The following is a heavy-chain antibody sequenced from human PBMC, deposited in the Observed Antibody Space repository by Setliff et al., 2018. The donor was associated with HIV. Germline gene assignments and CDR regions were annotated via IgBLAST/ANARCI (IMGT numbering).Heavy chain of an antibody. CDR1: GYTFSSHV. CDR2: INPDNGDR. J-gene: IGHJ4*02. V-gene: IGHV1-3*01. CDR3: VRGVNVVVVPAAPYFDC. Sequence: ASVKVSCKAAGYTFSSHVMHWVRQAPGQRLKWMGWINPDNGDRKYSQKLQGRVTINRDTSASTVYMELSSLSSEDTAVYYCVRGVNVVVVPAAPYFDCWGQGTLVTVSS. D-gene: IGHD2-2*01.